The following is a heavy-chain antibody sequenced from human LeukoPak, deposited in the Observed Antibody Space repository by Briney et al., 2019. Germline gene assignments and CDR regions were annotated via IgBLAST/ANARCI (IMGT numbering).Heavy chain of an antibody. D-gene: IGHD5-24*01. Sequence: PGGSLRLSCAASGFTFSSYWMSWVRQAPGKGLEWVANIKQDGSEKYYVDSVKGRFTISRDTSKNTLYLQMNSLRAEDTAVYYCARSTPGHAYNNFDYWGQGTLVTVSS. J-gene: IGHJ4*02. CDR2: IKQDGSEK. CDR1: GFTFSSYW. CDR3: ARSTPGHAYNNFDY. V-gene: IGHV3-7*03.